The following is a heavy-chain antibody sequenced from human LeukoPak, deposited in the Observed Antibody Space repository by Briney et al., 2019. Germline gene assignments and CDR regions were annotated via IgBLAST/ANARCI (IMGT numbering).Heavy chain of an antibody. Sequence: SETLSLTCSLSGDSISTYYWSWIRQSPGKGLEWIGHIYSSGNTDYNSSLKSRVTISVDTSKSQFSLRLSSVTATDTAVYYCARLRWQLVGPYFDYWGQGILVTVS. CDR2: IYSSGNT. D-gene: IGHD1-26*01. J-gene: IGHJ4*02. CDR1: GDSISTYY. V-gene: IGHV4-59*01. CDR3: ARLRWQLVGPYFDY.